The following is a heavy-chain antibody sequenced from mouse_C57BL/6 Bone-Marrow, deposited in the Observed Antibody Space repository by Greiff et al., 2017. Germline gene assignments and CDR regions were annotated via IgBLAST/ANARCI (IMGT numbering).Heavy chain of an antibody. CDR3: ARGLLPAWFAY. CDR2: ISSGGSYT. D-gene: IGHD3-1*01. J-gene: IGHJ3*01. Sequence: EVQVVESGGDLVKPGGSLKLSCAASGFTFSSYGMSWVRQTPDKRLEWVATISSGGSYTYYPDSVKGRFTISRDNAKNTLYLQMSSLKSEDTAMYYCARGLLPAWFAYWGQGTLVTVSA. V-gene: IGHV5-6*01. CDR1: GFTFSSYG.